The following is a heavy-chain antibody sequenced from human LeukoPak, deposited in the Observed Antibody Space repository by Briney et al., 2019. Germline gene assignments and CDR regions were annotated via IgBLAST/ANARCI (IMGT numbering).Heavy chain of an antibody. CDR3: ARAVAGPPSMFH. V-gene: IGHV1-69*13. CDR1: GGTFSSYA. D-gene: IGHD6-19*01. Sequence: ASVKVSCKASGGTFSSYAISWVRQAPGQGLEWMGGIITIFGTANYAQKFQGRVTITADESTSTAYMELSSLRSEDTAVYYCARAVAGPPSMFHWGQGTLVTVSS. CDR2: IITIFGTA. J-gene: IGHJ4*02.